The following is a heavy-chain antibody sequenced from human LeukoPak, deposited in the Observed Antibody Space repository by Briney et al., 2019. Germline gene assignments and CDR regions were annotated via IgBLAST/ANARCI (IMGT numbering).Heavy chain of an antibody. D-gene: IGHD5-18*01. CDR2: IFYSGST. CDR1: GGSISTSSYY. CDR3: ARRYSYGYAGLYYYYMDV. Sequence: SETLSLTCTVSGGSISTSSYYWGRVRQPPGKGLEWIGNIFYSGSTYYSPSLKSRVTISVDTSKNQFSLKLSSVTAADTAVYYCARRYSYGYAGLYYYYMDVWGKGTTVTVSS. J-gene: IGHJ6*03. V-gene: IGHV4-39*07.